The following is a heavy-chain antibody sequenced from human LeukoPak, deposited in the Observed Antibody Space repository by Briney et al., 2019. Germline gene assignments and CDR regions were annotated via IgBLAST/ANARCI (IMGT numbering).Heavy chain of an antibody. D-gene: IGHD3-3*01. CDR1: GFTFSSYA. V-gene: IGHV3-23*01. CDR2: ISGSGGST. Sequence: GGSPRLSCAASGFTFSSYAMSWVRQAPGKGLGWVSAISGSGGSTYYADSVKGRFTISRDNSKNTLYLQMNSLRAEDTAVYYCARGPLFVTYPEPTFDYWGQGTLVTVSS. CDR3: ARGPLFVTYPEPTFDY. J-gene: IGHJ4*02.